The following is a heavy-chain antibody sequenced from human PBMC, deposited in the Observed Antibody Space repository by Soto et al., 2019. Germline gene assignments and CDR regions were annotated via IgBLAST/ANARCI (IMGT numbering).Heavy chain of an antibody. CDR2: IYYSGST. V-gene: IGHV4-61*01. D-gene: IGHD6-13*01. J-gene: IGHJ6*01. CDR3: ARYSSSWALPGHYYYGMDV. Sequence: QVQLQESGPGLVKPSETLSLTCTVSGGSVSSGSYYWSWIRQPPGKGLEWIGYIYYSGSTNYNPSLKSRVTISVDTSKNQFSLKLSSVTAADTAVYYCARYSSSWALPGHYYYGMDVW. CDR1: GGSVSSGSYY.